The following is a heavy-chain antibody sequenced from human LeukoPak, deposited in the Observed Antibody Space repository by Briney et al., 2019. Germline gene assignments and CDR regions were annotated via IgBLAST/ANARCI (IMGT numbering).Heavy chain of an antibody. J-gene: IGHJ4*02. V-gene: IGHV3-30*02. CDR1: GFTFSTYG. CDR3: ANEWLHVSGSYKANN. Sequence: GGSLRLSCAASGFTFSTYGMHWVRQAPGKGLEWVAFIRSDGSDKYHADSVKGRFTISRDNSKNTLYLQMNSLRTEDTAVYYCANEWLHVSGSYKANNWGQGTLVTVSS. CDR2: IRSDGSDK. D-gene: IGHD3-10*01.